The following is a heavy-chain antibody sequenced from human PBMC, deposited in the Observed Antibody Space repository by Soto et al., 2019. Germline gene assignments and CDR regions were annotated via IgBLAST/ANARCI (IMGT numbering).Heavy chain of an antibody. CDR2: IRSQAYGGTT. J-gene: IGHJ5*02. CDR3: SRKVDTAMALRYNWFDP. D-gene: IGHD5-18*01. CDR1: GFTFADYV. Sequence: QPGGSLRLSCTTSGFTFADYVMTWVRQAPGKGLEWVSFIRSQAYGGTTEYAASVKGRFTISRDDSKTIAYLQMNSLKNEDTAVYYCSRKVDTAMALRYNWFDPWGKGSLVTVCS. V-gene: IGHV3-49*04.